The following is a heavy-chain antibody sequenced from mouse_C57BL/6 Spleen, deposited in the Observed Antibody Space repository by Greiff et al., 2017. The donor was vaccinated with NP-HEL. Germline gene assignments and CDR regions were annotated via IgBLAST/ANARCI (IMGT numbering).Heavy chain of an antibody. CDR1: GYTFTSYG. V-gene: IGHV1-81*01. J-gene: IGHJ3*01. CDR3: ARNYGSDPFFAY. CDR2: IYPRSGNT. D-gene: IGHD1-1*01. Sequence: QVQLQQSGAELARPGASVKLSCKASGYTFTSYGISWVKQRPGQGLEWIGEIYPRSGNTYYNEKFKGKATLTADKSSSTAYMELRSLTSEDSAVYFCARNYGSDPFFAYWGQGTLVTVSA.